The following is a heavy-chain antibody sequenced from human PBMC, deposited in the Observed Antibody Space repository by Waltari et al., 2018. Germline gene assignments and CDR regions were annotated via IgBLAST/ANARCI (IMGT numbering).Heavy chain of an antibody. Sequence: QVQLQQWGAGLLKPSETLSLTCAVYGGSFSGYYWSWIRQPPGKGLEWIGEINHSGSTNYNPSLKRRVTISVDTSKNQFSLKLSSVSAADTAVYYCARQGVSDSSGWYEYWGQGTLVTVSS. CDR3: ARQGVSDSSGWYEY. CDR2: INHSGST. CDR1: GGSFSGYY. V-gene: IGHV4-34*01. J-gene: IGHJ4*02. D-gene: IGHD6-19*01.